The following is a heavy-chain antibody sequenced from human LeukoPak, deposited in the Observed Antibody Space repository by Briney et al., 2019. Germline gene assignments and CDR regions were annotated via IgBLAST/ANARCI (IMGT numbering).Heavy chain of an antibody. D-gene: IGHD3-16*01. V-gene: IGHV4-39*07. J-gene: IGHJ4*02. CDR1: GGSISSSSYY. CDR3: TRGAGWLIDY. Sequence: SETLSLTCTVSGGSISSSSYYWGWIRQPPGKGLEWIGSIYYSGSTYYNPSLKGRVTISVDTSKNQFSLKLNSLTTADTAVYYCTRGAGWLIDYWGQGILVTVSS. CDR2: IYYSGST.